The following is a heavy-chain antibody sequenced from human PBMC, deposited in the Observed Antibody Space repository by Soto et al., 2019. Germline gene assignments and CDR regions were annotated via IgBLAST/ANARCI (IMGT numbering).Heavy chain of an antibody. CDR1: GYTLTELS. J-gene: IGHJ4*02. CDR2: FDPEDGET. D-gene: IGHD3-10*01. V-gene: IGHV1-24*01. CDR3: ATVSVYGSGSYYNS. Sequence: RASVKVSCKVSGYTLTELSMHWVRQAPGKGLEWMGGFDPEDGETIYAQKFQGRVTMTEDTSTDTAYMELSSLRSEDTAVYYCATVSVYGSGSYYNSWGQGTLVTVSS.